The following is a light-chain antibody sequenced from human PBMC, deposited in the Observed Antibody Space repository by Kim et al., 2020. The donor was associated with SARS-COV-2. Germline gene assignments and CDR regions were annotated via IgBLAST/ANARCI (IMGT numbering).Light chain of an antibody. CDR1: QSISSW. CDR2: DAS. Sequence: DIQMTQSPSTLSASVGDRVTITCRASQSISSWLAWYQQKPGKAPKLLIYDASSLESGVPSRFSGSGSGTEFTLTISSLQPDDFATYHCQQYNSYSTCTFGQGTKVDIK. V-gene: IGKV1-5*01. J-gene: IGKJ1*01. CDR3: QQYNSYSTCT.